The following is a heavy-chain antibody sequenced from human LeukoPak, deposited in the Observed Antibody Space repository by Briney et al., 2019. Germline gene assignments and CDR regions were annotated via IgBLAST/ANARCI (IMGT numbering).Heavy chain of an antibody. V-gene: IGHV4-38-2*02. CDR3: ARVYGDYGEDYFDY. Sequence: SETLSLTCTVSGYSITSAYYWGWIRQPPGKGLEWIGSFFLKGSTYYNPSLKSRVTISVDTSKNQFSLKLSSVTAADTAVYYCARVYGDYGEDYFDYWGQGTLVTVSS. D-gene: IGHD4-17*01. CDR1: GYSITSAYY. CDR2: FFLKGST. J-gene: IGHJ4*02.